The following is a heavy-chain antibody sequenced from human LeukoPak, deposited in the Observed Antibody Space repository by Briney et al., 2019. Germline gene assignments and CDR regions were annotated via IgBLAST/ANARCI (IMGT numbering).Heavy chain of an antibody. J-gene: IGHJ6*03. CDR3: ARRRRVPAANYYMDV. CDR1: GGSFSGYY. D-gene: IGHD2-2*01. CDR2: INHSGST. Sequence: SQTLSLTCAVYGGSFSGYYWSWIRQPPGKGLERIGEINHSGSTNYNPSLKSRVTISVDTSKNQFSLKLSSVTAADTAVYYCARRRRVPAANYYMDVWGKGTTVTVSS. V-gene: IGHV4-34*01.